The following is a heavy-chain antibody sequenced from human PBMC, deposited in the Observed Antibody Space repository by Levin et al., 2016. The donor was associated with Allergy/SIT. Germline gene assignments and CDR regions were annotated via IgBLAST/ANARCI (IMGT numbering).Heavy chain of an antibody. J-gene: IGHJ6*02. CDR3: AGGHYDYNYYYGMDV. V-gene: IGHV1-69*01. CDR2: IIPIFGTA. D-gene: IGHD3-16*01. Sequence: WVRQAPGQGLEWMGGIIPIFGTASYAQKFQGRVTITADESTSTAYMELSSLRSEDTAVYYCAGGHYDYNYYYGMDVWGQGTTVTVSS.